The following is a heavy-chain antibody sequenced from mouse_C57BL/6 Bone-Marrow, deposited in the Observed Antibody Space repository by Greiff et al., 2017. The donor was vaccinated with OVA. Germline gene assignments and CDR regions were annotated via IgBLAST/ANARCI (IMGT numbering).Heavy chain of an antibody. V-gene: IGHV3-6*01. J-gene: IGHJ1*03. D-gene: IGHD1-1*01. Sequence: ESGPGLVKPSQSLSLTCSVTGYSITSGYYWNWIRQFPGNKLEWMGYISYDGSNNYNPSLKNRISITRDTSKNQFFLKLNSVTTEDTATYYCARDLGGTTPVPWYFDVWGTGTTVTVSS. CDR3: ARDLGGTTPVPWYFDV. CDR1: GYSITSGYY. CDR2: ISYDGSN.